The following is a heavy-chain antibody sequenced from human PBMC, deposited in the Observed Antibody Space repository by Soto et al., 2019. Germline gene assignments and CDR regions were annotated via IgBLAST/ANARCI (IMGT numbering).Heavy chain of an antibody. CDR2: ITYDGDFT. V-gene: IGHV3-23*01. Sequence: QPGGSLRLSCAASGFTFGHYAMNWVRQAPGKGLEWISTITYDGDFTHYEDSVKGRFTVSRDNSKNILYLEMNNLRVDDTALYYYARDPSTGKADYWGRETRVTASS. D-gene: IGHD3-9*01. CDR1: GFTFGHYA. CDR3: ARDPSTGKADY. J-gene: IGHJ4*01.